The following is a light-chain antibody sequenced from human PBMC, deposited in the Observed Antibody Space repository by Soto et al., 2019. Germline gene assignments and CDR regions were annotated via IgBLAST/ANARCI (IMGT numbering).Light chain of an antibody. Sequence: DIQLTQSPSFLSASVGDRVTITCRASQCINTYLAWYQQKPGKAPKLLIYAASTLQSGVPSRFSGSGPGTEFTLTISSLQPEDFATYYCQQLDRYPIFTFGPGTKVHI. CDR2: AAS. CDR1: QCINTY. CDR3: QQLDRYPIFT. J-gene: IGKJ3*01. V-gene: IGKV1-9*01.